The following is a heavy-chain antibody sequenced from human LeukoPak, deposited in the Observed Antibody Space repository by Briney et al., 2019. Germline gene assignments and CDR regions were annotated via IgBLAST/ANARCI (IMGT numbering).Heavy chain of an antibody. CDR1: GFTFSSYD. D-gene: IGHD3-22*01. J-gene: IGHJ3*02. V-gene: IGHV3-13*01. Sequence: GGSLRLSCAASGFTFSSYDMHWVRQATGKGLEWVSAIGTAGDTYYPGSVKGRFTISRENAKNSLYLQMNSLRAGETAVYYCARGQYYDSSGYSDDAFDIWGQGTMVTVSS. CDR2: IGTAGDT. CDR3: ARGQYYDSSGYSDDAFDI.